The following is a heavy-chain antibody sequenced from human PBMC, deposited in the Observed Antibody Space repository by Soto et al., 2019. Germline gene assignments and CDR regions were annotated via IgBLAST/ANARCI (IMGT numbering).Heavy chain of an antibody. CDR3: VRDGMKTLLDWFDP. CDR2: IYATGTT. V-gene: IGHV4-4*07. J-gene: IGHJ5*02. CDR1: GASISGVY. Sequence: QVQLQDSGPGLVKPSETLSLTCTVSGASISGVYWSWIRKSAGKGLEWIGRIYATGTTDYNPSLKSRVMMSVDTSKKHFSLKLRSVTAADTAVYYCVRDGMKTLLDWFDPWGQGISVTVSS. D-gene: IGHD2-8*02.